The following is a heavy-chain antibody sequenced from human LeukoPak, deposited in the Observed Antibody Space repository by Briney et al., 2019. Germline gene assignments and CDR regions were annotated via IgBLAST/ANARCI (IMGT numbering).Heavy chain of an antibody. J-gene: IGHJ6*02. CDR3: ARDRVAVYCSGGNCQSRYYYYDMDV. Sequence: PGGSLRLSCAGSGFSVSNYYMSWVRQAPGKGLEWVSLIRDSGETFYADSVKGRFTISRDNSKNTMYLQMNRLRVEDTAVYFCARDRVAVYCSGGNCQSRYYYYDMDVWGQGTTVTVSS. D-gene: IGHD2-15*01. CDR2: IRDSGET. CDR1: GFSVSNYY. V-gene: IGHV3-66*03.